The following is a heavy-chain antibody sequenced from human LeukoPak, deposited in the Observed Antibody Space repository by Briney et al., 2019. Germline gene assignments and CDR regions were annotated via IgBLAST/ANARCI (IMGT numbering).Heavy chain of an antibody. CDR3: AKDQGPPRDTYYYDSSGYYVNFDY. Sequence: GGSLRLSCAASGFSFSSFGMHWVRQAPGKGLEWVAVISSDGSSEYYADSVTGRFTISRDNSKNTLYLQMNSLRAEDTAVYYCAKDQGPPRDTYYYDSSGYYVNFDYWGQGTLVTVSS. V-gene: IGHV3-30*18. CDR1: GFSFSSFG. D-gene: IGHD3-22*01. CDR2: ISSDGSSE. J-gene: IGHJ4*02.